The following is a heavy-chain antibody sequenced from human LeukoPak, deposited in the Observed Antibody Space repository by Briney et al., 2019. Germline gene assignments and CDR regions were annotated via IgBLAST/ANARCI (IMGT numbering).Heavy chain of an antibody. CDR3: ARHGTISSESYFDY. V-gene: IGHV4-59*08. D-gene: IGHD1-14*01. Sequence: SETLSLTCSVSGGSVSSYYWSWVRQSPGKGLEWIGYIHNSGRTNYNPSLKSRVTGFVDTSKNQVSLRLSSVTAADTAVYYCARHGTISSESYFDYWGQGALVTVSS. CDR2: IHNSGRT. CDR1: GGSVSSYY. J-gene: IGHJ4*02.